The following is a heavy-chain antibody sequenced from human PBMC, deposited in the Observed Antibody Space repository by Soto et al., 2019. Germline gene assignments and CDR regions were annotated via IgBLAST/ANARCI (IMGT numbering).Heavy chain of an antibody. CDR3: ARVEGAAFYYDGLDV. CDR2: INSDGRST. CDR1: GFTFSSYW. V-gene: IGHV3-74*01. Sequence: EVQLVESGGGLVQPGGSLRLSCAASGFTFSSYWMHWVRQAPGTGLVWVSRINSDGRSTSYADAVKGRFTISRDNAKNTLYLHMNSLRAEDTAVYYGARVEGAAFYYDGLDVWGQGTTVTVSS. D-gene: IGHD1-1*01. J-gene: IGHJ6*02.